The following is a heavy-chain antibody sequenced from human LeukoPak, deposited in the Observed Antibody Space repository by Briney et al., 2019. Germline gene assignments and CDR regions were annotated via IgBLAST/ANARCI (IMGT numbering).Heavy chain of an antibody. V-gene: IGHV1-8*01. Sequence: ASVKVSCKASGYTFTSYDINWVRQATGQGLEWMGWMNPNSGNTGYAQKFQGRVTMTRDTSISTAYMELSSLKSEDTAVYYCARPYCSSTSCPLGGYNIDVWGQGTTVTVSS. CDR1: GYTFTSYD. D-gene: IGHD2-2*01. CDR2: MNPNSGNT. J-gene: IGHJ6*02. CDR3: ARPYCSSTSCPLGGYNIDV.